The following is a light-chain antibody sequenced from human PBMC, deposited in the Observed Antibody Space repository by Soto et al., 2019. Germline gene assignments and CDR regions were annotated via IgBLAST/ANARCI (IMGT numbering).Light chain of an antibody. J-gene: IGKJ1*01. CDR3: QKYGNFWT. V-gene: IGKV3-11*01. CDR2: DAS. CDR1: QSVNNY. Sequence: EIVLTQSPATLSSSPGGRATLSCRASQSVNNYLAWYQQKPGQAPRLLIYDASNRATGIPARFSGSGSGTDFTLTISSLEPDDFAVYYCQKYGNFWTFGQGTKVDIK.